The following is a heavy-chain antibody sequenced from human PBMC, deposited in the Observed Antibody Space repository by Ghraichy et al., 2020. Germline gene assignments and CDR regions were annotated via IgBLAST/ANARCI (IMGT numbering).Heavy chain of an antibody. J-gene: IGHJ4*02. V-gene: IGHV3-23*01. CDR3: AKGIYYGDQGYFDY. D-gene: IGHD4-17*01. CDR1: GFTFSSYA. Sequence: LSLTCAASGFTFSSYAMSWVRQAPGKGLEWVSAISGSGGSTYYADSVKGRFTISRDNSKNTLYLQMNSLRAEDTAVYYCAKGIYYGDQGYFDYWGQGTLVTVSS. CDR2: ISGSGGST.